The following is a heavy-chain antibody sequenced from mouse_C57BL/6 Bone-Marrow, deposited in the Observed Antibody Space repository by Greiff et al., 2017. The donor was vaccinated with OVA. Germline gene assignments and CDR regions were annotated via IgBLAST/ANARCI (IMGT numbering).Heavy chain of an antibody. J-gene: IGHJ2*01. CDR1: GYAFSSYW. Sequence: LVESGAELVKPGASVKISCKASGYAFSSYWMNWVKQRPGKGLEWIGQIYPGDGDTNYNGKFKGKATLTADKSSSTAYMQLSSLTSEDSAVYFCARGRMVTTAYLDYWGQGTTLTVSS. V-gene: IGHV1-80*01. CDR2: IYPGDGDT. D-gene: IGHD2-2*01. CDR3: ARGRMVTTAYLDY.